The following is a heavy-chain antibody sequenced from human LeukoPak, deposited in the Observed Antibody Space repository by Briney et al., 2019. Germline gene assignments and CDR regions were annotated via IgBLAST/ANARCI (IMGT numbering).Heavy chain of an antibody. V-gene: IGHV4-4*07. J-gene: IGHJ4*02. D-gene: IGHD5-24*01. CDR2: IYTSGST. CDR3: ARVRRDGSLFDY. CDR1: GGSISSYY. Sequence: SETVSLTCTVSGGSISSYYWSWIRQPAGKGLEWIGRIYTSGSTNYNPSLKSRVTISVDKSKNQFSLKLSSVTAADTAVYYCARVRRDGSLFDYWGQGTLVTVSS.